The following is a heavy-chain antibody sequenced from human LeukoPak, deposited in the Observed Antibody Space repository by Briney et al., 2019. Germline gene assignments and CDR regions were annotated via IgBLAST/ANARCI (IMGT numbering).Heavy chain of an antibody. V-gene: IGHV4-34*01. Sequence: PSETLSLTCAVYGGSFSGYYWSWIRQPPGKGLEWIGEINHSGSTNYNPSLKSRVTISVDTSKNQFSLKLSSVTAADTAVYYCASGVSGSYYVFDYWGQGTLVTVSS. J-gene: IGHJ4*02. CDR2: INHSGST. CDR3: ASGVSGSYYVFDY. CDR1: GGSFSGYY. D-gene: IGHD1-26*01.